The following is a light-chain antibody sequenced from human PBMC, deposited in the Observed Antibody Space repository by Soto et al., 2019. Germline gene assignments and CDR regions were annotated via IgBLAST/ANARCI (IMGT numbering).Light chain of an antibody. CDR3: QQSYTTPRIT. CDR2: AAS. J-gene: IGKJ5*01. Sequence: DIQMTQSPSTLSASVGDRVTITCRASQSISSWLAWYQQKPGKAPKLLIFAASSLQSGVPSRFSGSGSGTEFTLTIDSLQPEDFATYYCQQSYTTPRITFGQGTRLEIK. V-gene: IGKV1-39*01. CDR1: QSISSW.